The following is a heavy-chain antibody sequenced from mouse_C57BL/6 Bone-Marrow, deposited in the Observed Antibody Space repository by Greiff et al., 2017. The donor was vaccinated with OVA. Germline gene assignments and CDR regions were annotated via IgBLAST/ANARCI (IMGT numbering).Heavy chain of an antibody. V-gene: IGHV8-8*01. CDR1: GFSLSTFGMG. J-gene: IGHJ4*01. D-gene: IGHD2-3*01. CDR2: IWWDDDK. CDR3: ARILGWLPPLLSMDY. Sequence: QVTLKVSGPGILQPSQTLSLTCSFSGFSLSTFGMGVGRLRQPSGQGLEWLAHIWWDDDKYYHPVMKSRLTISKDTSKNQVFLKLANVDTADTATYYCARILGWLPPLLSMDYWGQGTSVTVSS.